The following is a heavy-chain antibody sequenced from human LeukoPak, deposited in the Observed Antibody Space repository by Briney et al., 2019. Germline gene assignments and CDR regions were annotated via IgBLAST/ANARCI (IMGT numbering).Heavy chain of an antibody. CDR3: ARFHPNWGLDY. CDR1: GGSISSYY. J-gene: IGHJ4*02. V-gene: IGHV4-59*01. Sequence: SETLSLTCTVSGGSISSYYWSWIRQPPGKGLEWIGHIYYSGSTNYNPSLKSRVTISVDTSKNQFSLKLSSVTAADTAVYYCARFHPNWGLDYWGQGILVTVSS. CDR2: IYYSGST. D-gene: IGHD7-27*01.